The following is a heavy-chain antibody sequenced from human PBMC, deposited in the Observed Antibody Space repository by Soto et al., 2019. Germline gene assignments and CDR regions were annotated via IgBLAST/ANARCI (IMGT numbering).Heavy chain of an antibody. CDR2: IYNSGST. Sequence: QAQLQESGPGPVKPSETLSLTCTVSAGSVSGDTHYWSWIRQPPGKGLEWIGYIYNSGSTNYNPPLKSRVAISVDTSKNQFSLTLSSVTAADTAVYYCARGYRTSWYWFDLWGRGTLVTVSS. CDR1: AGSVSGDTHY. J-gene: IGHJ2*01. CDR3: ARGYRTSWYWFDL. V-gene: IGHV4-61*01. D-gene: IGHD6-13*01.